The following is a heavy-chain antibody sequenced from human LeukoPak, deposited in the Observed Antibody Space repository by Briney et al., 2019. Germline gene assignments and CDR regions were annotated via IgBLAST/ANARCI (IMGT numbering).Heavy chain of an antibody. V-gene: IGHV1-46*01. D-gene: IGHD3-22*01. CDR3: ARAGGYYDSSGYYDY. Sequence: ASVKVSCMASGYTFTSYYMHWVRQAPGQGLEWMGIINPSGGSTSYAQKFQGRVTMTRDTSTSTVYMELSSLRSEDTAVYYCARAGGYYDSSGYYDYWGQGTLVTVSS. CDR2: INPSGGST. CDR1: GYTFTSYY. J-gene: IGHJ4*02.